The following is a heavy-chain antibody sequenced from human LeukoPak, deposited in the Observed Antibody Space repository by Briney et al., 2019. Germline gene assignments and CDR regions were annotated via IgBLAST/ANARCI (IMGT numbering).Heavy chain of an antibody. CDR2: IYTSGST. Sequence: SQTLSLTCTVPGGSISSGSYYWSWIRQPAGKGLEWIGRIYTSGSTNYNPSLKSRVTISVDTSKNQFSLKLSSVTAADTAVYYCATLPGIAAAIVSVPYYYMDVWGKGTTVTVSS. CDR1: GGSISSGSYY. CDR3: ATLPGIAAAIVSVPYYYMDV. J-gene: IGHJ6*03. V-gene: IGHV4-61*02. D-gene: IGHD6-13*01.